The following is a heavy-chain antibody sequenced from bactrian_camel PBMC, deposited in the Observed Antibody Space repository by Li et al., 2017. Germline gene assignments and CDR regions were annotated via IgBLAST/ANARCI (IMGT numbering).Heavy chain of an antibody. D-gene: IGHD3*01. V-gene: IGHV3S53*01. CDR2: FESATTT. Sequence: HVQLVESGGGSVQAGGSLRLSCDTSGFRFMVSCMAWFRQAPGKEREGVAAFESATTTTYADSVKGRFTISIDNVKNILYLNMDSLRPEDTGMYYCAADAKNGG. CDR1: GFRFMVSC.